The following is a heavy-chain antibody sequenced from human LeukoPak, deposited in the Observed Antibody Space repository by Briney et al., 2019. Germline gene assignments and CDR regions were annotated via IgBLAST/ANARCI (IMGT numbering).Heavy chain of an antibody. J-gene: IGHJ4*02. D-gene: IGHD3-10*01. CDR3: AIPEYGSGSYRDY. CDR1: GYTFTDYY. CDR2: TNPKNGGT. Sequence: GASVKVSCKASGYTFTDYYIYWVRQAPGQGLEWMGWTNPKNGGTNYAQKFQGRVTMTSDTSISTAYMDLNSLKSDDTAMYYCAIPEYGSGSYRDYWGQGTLVTVSS. V-gene: IGHV1-2*02.